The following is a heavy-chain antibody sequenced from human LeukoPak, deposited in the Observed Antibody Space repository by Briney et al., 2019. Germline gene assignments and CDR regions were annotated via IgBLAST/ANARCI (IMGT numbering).Heavy chain of an antibody. CDR3: ARDSPIAVAGPGTFDI. D-gene: IGHD6-19*01. CDR1: GYTFTSYY. V-gene: IGHV1-46*01. Sequence: ASVKVSCKASGYTFTSYYMHWVRQAPGQGLEWMGIINPSGGSTSYAQKFQSRVTMTRDTSTSTVYMELSSLRSEDTAVYYCARDSPIAVAGPGTFDIWGQGTMVTVSS. CDR2: INPSGGST. J-gene: IGHJ3*02.